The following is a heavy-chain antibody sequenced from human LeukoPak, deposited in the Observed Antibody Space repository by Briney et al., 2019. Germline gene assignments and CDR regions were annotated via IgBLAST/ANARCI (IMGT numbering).Heavy chain of an antibody. CDR1: GGSISSGDYY. V-gene: IGHV4-30-4*01. Sequence: SQTLSLTCTVSGGSISSGDYYWSWIRQPPGKGLEWIGYIYYSGSTYYNPSLKSRVTISVDPSKNQFSLKLSSVTAADTAVYYCARGTLEWLLRYYYYGMDVWGQGTTVTVSS. D-gene: IGHD3-3*01. J-gene: IGHJ6*02. CDR2: IYYSGST. CDR3: ARGTLEWLLRYYYYGMDV.